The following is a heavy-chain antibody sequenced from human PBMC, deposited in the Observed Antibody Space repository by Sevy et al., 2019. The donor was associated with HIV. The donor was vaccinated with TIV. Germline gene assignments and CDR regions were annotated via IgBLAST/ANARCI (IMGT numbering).Heavy chain of an antibody. V-gene: IGHV1-69*13. J-gene: IGHJ4*02. CDR1: GGTFSSYA. CDR3: ARDPTYYYDSSGYYTDY. Sequence: ASVKVSCKASGGTFSSYAINWVRQAPGQGLAWMGGIIPIFGTANYAQKFQGRVTITADESTSTAYMELSSLRSEDTAVYYCARDPTYYYDSSGYYTDYWGQGTLVTVSS. D-gene: IGHD3-22*01. CDR2: IIPIFGTA.